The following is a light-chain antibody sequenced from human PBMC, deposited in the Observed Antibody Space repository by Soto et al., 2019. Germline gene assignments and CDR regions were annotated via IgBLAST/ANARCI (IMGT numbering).Light chain of an antibody. CDR3: QQYGSSGT. CDR2: DAS. Sequence: EIVLTQSPATLSLSPGERATLSCRASQSVSNYVAWYQQKPGQAPRLLIYDASNRATGIPARFSGSGSGTDFTLTISRLEPEDFAVYYCQQYGSSGTFGQGTKVDIK. J-gene: IGKJ1*01. V-gene: IGKV3-11*01. CDR1: QSVSNY.